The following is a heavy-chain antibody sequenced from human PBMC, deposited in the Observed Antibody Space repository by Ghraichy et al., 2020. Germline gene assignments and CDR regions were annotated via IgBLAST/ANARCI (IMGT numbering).Heavy chain of an antibody. V-gene: IGHV4-59*01. CDR3: AKDVACDSVY. Sequence: SETLSLTCSVSGDSITAYYWSLVRQAPGKGLEWIGYILYTGTTDYNTSLNSRVIISVDTARNQFSLMLSSVTAADTPIYYCAKDVACDSVYWGQGILVTVSS. D-gene: IGHD2-21*02. CDR1: GDSITAYY. J-gene: IGHJ4*02. CDR2: ILYTGTT.